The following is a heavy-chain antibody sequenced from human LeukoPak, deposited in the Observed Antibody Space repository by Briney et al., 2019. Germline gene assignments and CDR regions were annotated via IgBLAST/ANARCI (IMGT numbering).Heavy chain of an antibody. J-gene: IGHJ4*02. CDR2: IYYSGNT. V-gene: IGHV4-39*01. CDR3: ARQTGSGLFILP. D-gene: IGHD3/OR15-3a*01. CDR1: GVSISSSNSY. Sequence: SETLSLTCTVSGVSISSSNSYWGWIRQPPGKGLEGIGSIYYSGNTYYNASLKSQVSISIDTSKNQFSLKLTSVTAADTAVYYCARQTGSGLFILPGGQGTLVTISS.